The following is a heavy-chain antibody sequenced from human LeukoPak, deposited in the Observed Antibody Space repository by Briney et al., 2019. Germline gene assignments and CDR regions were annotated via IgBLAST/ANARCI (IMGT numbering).Heavy chain of an antibody. D-gene: IGHD4-23*01. Sequence: GGSLRLSCAASGFTVSTYYMSWVRQAPGKGLEWVSVIYSGGSTYYADSVKGRFTISRDNSKNTLYLQMNSLRAEDTAVYYCATNTVDYYYYYMDVWGKGTTVTVSS. V-gene: IGHV3-53*01. CDR3: ATNTVDYYYYYMDV. CDR2: IYSGGST. CDR1: GFTVSTYY. J-gene: IGHJ6*03.